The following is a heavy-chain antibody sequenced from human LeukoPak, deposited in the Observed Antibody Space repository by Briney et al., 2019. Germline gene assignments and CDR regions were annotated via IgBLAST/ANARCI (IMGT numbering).Heavy chain of an antibody. CDR2: ISTGSS. V-gene: IGHV4-59*01. Sequence: SETLSLTCTVSGGSMSRNYWTLIRQPPGEGLEWIGHISTGSSNYNPSLKSRVTISLDTSKNQFSLRLNSVTAADTAMYYCVRRVVVVTGKEKSDAFDVWGQGTMVTVSA. CDR3: VRRVVVVTGKEKSDAFDV. J-gene: IGHJ3*01. D-gene: IGHD2-21*02. CDR1: GGSMSRNY.